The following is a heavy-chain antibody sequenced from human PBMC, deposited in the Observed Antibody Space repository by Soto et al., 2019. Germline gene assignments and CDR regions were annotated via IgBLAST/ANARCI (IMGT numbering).Heavy chain of an antibody. Sequence: ESGGGLVKPGGSLRLSCAASGFTFSDYYMSWIRQAPGKGLEWVSYISSSGSTIYYADSVKGRFTISRDNAKNSLYLQMNSLRAEDTAVYYCARANEYDFWSGYYTAYYFDYWGQGTLVTVSS. D-gene: IGHD3-3*01. CDR1: GFTFSDYY. CDR2: ISSSGSTI. J-gene: IGHJ4*02. CDR3: ARANEYDFWSGYYTAYYFDY. V-gene: IGHV3-11*01.